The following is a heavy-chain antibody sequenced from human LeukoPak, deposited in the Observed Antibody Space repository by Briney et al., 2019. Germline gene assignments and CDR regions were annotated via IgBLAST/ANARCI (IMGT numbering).Heavy chain of an antibody. Sequence: PSETLSLTCTVSGASINSHYWSWIRQPAGKGLDWIGRIYISGSTNYNSSLQSRVTMSVDTSKNQFSLKLSSVTAADTAVYYCARALNPLPGTYYFDYWGQGTLVTVS. J-gene: IGHJ4*02. V-gene: IGHV4-4*07. D-gene: IGHD2-15*01. CDR3: ARALNPLPGTYYFDY. CDR1: GASINSHY. CDR2: IYISGST.